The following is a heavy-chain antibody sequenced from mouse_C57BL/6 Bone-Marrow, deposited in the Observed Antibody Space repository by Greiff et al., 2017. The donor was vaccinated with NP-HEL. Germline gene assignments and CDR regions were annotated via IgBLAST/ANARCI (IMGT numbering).Heavy chain of an antibody. Sequence: QVQLKESGPELVKPGASVKISCKASGYTFTDYYINWVKQRPGQGLEWIGWIFPGSGSTYYNEKFKGKATLTVDKSSSTAYMLLSSLTSEDSAVYFCAREGPYYPWYFDVWGTGTTVTVSS. D-gene: IGHD1-1*01. CDR2: IFPGSGST. J-gene: IGHJ1*03. V-gene: IGHV1-75*01. CDR3: AREGPYYPWYFDV. CDR1: GYTFTDYY.